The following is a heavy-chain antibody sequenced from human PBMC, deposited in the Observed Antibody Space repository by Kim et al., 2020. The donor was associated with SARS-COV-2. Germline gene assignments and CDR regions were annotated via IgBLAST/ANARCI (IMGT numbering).Heavy chain of an antibody. CDR3: AIDRLCLNY. J-gene: IGHJ4*02. CDR1: GYSLTELS. Sequence: ASVKVSCKVSGYSLTELSMHWVRQAPGKGLEWMGGFDPEDGETTYAQIFQRRLTMTADTSTDTAYMELNRLRSEDTAMYYCAIDRLCLNYWGRGTLVTVS. CDR2: FDPEDGET. V-gene: IGHV1-24*01.